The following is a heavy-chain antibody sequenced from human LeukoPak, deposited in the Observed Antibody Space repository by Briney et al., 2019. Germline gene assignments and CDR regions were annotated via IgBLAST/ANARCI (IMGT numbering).Heavy chain of an antibody. V-gene: IGHV1-69*13. CDR2: IIPIFGTA. D-gene: IGHD3-10*01. CDR1: GGTFSSYV. J-gene: IGHJ5*02. CDR3: AISGGPLLWFGELSSNRFDP. Sequence: ASVKVSCKASGGTFSSYVIGWVRPAPGQGLDWMGGIIPIFGTANYAQKFQGRVTITADEYTRTAYMAPSSLRSEDAAGYFCAISGGPLLWFGELSSNRFDPWGQGTLVTVSS.